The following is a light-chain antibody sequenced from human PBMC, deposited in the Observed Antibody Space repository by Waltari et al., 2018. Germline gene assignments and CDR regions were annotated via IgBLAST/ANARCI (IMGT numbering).Light chain of an antibody. Sequence: DIQMTQSPSTLSASVGDRVTITCRANQSISSWLAWYQHKPGKAPRLLIYKASSLESGVPSRFSGSGSGTEFTLNINTLQPDDFATYFCQQYYGYWTFGQGTKVEVK. CDR3: QQYYGYWT. CDR1: QSISSW. CDR2: KAS. J-gene: IGKJ1*01. V-gene: IGKV1-5*03.